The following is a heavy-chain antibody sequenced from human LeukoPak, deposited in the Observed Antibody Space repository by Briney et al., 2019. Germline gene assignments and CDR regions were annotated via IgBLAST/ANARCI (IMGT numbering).Heavy chain of an antibody. J-gene: IGHJ2*01. V-gene: IGHV3-7*01. D-gene: IGHD3-16*02. Sequence: GGSLRLSCAASRFTFSHYWMSWVRQAPGKGLEWVARINPDGSEKSYVDSVMGRFTISRDNTKDSLYLQLHGVRAEDTAVYYCASLSYYFDLWGRGTLVTVSS. CDR3: ASLSYYFDL. CDR1: RFTFSHYW. CDR2: INPDGSEK.